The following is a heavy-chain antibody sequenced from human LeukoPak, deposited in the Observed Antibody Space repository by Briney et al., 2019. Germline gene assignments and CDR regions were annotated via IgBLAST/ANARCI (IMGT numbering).Heavy chain of an antibody. Sequence: SETLSLTCAVYGGSFSGYYWSWIRQPPGKGLEWIGEINHSGSTNYNPSLKSRVTISVDTSKNQFSLKLSSVTAADTAVYYCARHEGTYWFDPWGQGTLVTVSS. CDR3: ARHEGTYWFDP. J-gene: IGHJ5*02. V-gene: IGHV4-34*01. CDR2: INHSGST. CDR1: GGSFSGYY.